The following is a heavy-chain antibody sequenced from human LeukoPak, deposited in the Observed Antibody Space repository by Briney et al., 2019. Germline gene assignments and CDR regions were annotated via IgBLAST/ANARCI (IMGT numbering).Heavy chain of an antibody. CDR3: AREDFGVVTVYYGMDV. D-gene: IGHD3-3*01. V-gene: IGHV3-21*01. Sequence: GGSLRLSCAASGFTFSSYSMNWVRQAPGKGLEWVSSISSSSSSYIYYADSVKGRFTISRDNAKNSLYLQMNSLRAEDTAVYYCAREDFGVVTVYYGMDVWGQGTTVTVSS. J-gene: IGHJ6*02. CDR2: ISSSSSSYI. CDR1: GFTFSSYS.